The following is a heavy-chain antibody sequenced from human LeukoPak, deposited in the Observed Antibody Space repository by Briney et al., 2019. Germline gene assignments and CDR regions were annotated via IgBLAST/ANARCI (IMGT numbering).Heavy chain of an antibody. CDR3: ARLSQTPGYYSNGGYYYLGY. CDR2: TNPNTGRT. Sequence: ASVKVSCKASRYTFTSYDINWVREAAGQRLEWMGWTNPNTGRTGFAQKFQGRLTMTRDASISTAYMELSSLRSDDTAVYYCARLSQTPGYYSNGGYYYLGYWGQGTPVTVSS. V-gene: IGHV1-8*01. D-gene: IGHD3-22*01. CDR1: RYTFTSYD. J-gene: IGHJ4*02.